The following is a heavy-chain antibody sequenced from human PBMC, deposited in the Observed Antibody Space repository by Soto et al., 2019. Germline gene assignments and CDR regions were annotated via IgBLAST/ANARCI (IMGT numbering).Heavy chain of an antibody. CDR2: ITTGNDYI. D-gene: IGHD6-19*01. CDR3: ARDSYSSLFDS. CDR1: GFTLSSFS. Sequence: GGSLRLSCVASGFTLSSFSMSWVRQTPGKGLEWVSSITTGNDYISYADPVKGRFTISRDNAKNSLFLQMNSLRAEDTALYFCARDSYSSLFDSWGQGTLVTVSS. J-gene: IGHJ5*01. V-gene: IGHV3-21*01.